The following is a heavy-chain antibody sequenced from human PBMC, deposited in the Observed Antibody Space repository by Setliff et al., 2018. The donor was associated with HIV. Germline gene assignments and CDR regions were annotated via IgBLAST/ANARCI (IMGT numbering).Heavy chain of an antibody. Sequence: SETLSLTCAVYGGSFSGYYWSWIRQPPGKGLEWIGEINHSGSTNYNMSLWSRVTISLDASRNQFSLELISVTAADTAVYYCAGGPGTTAIDYWAQGTLVTVSS. D-gene: IGHD1-26*01. CDR2: INHSGST. CDR1: GGSFSGYY. J-gene: IGHJ4*02. CDR3: AGGPGTTAIDY. V-gene: IGHV4-34*01.